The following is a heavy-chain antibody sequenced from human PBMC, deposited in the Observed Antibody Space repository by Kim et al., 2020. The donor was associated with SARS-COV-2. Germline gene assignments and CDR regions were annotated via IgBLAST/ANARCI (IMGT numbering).Heavy chain of an antibody. CDR2: T. V-gene: IGHV1-2*05. Sequence: TNDAQKFQGRVTMTRDTSISTAYMELSRLRSDDTVVYYCARGSNHYGMDVWGQGTTVTVSS. J-gene: IGHJ6*02. CDR3: ARGSNHYGMDV.